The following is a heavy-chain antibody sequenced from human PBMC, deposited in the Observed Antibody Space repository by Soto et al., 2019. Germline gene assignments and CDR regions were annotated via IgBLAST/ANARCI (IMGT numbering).Heavy chain of an antibody. CDR2: MTGDGRTT. Sequence: VGSLRLSCAASGFTFGDYWMHWVRQPPGKGPEWVSRMTGDGRTTQYADSVKGRFTASRDNAKSTLYLQMDSLRAEDTAVYYCATAEVDYWGPGTLVPSPQ. CDR3: ATAEVDY. J-gene: IGHJ4*02. CDR1: GFTFGDYW. V-gene: IGHV3-74*03.